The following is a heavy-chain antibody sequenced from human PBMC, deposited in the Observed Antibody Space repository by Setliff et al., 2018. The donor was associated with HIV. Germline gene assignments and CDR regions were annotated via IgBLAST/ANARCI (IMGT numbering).Heavy chain of an antibody. D-gene: IGHD1-1*01. CDR3: ARVGANWNAPDH. CDR1: GFIFSNYA. V-gene: IGHV3-23*01. CDR2: ISGSGGST. Sequence: LRLSCAASGFIFSNYAMGWVRQAPGKGLESVSAISGSGGSTYYADSVKGRFTISRDNSKNTLYLRINSLRADDTAVYFCARVGANWNAPDHWGQGALVTVSS. J-gene: IGHJ4*02.